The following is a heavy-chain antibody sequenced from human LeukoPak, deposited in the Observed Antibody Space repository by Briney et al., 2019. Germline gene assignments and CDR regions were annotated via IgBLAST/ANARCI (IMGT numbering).Heavy chain of an antibody. D-gene: IGHD4-17*01. CDR3: ASTMTTGQYYFDY. Sequence: GGSLRLSCAVSGFTVSANYMSWVRQAPGKGLEWVSVIYSGGSTYYAVSVKGRFTISRDNSKNTLYLQMNNLRAEDTAVYYCASTMTTGQYYFDYWGQGTLVTVSS. CDR2: IYSGGST. CDR1: GFTVSANY. J-gene: IGHJ4*02. V-gene: IGHV3-66*01.